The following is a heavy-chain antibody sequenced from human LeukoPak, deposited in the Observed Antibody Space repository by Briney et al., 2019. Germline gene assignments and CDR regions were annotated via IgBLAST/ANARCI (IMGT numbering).Heavy chain of an antibody. Sequence: GGSLRLSCAASGFTVSSNYMSWVRQAPGKGPEWVSVIYSGGSTYYADSVKGRFTISRDNSKNTVYLQMSSLRAEDTAVYYCVKGRAMYYFGSGSYYNVGYGMDVWGQGTTVTVSS. V-gene: IGHV3-66*01. D-gene: IGHD3-10*01. CDR2: IYSGGST. J-gene: IGHJ6*02. CDR3: VKGRAMYYFGSGSYYNVGYGMDV. CDR1: GFTVSSNY.